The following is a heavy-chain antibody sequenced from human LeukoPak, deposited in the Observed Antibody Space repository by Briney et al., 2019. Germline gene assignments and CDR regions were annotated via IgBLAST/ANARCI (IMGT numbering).Heavy chain of an antibody. CDR1: GLTFSSHA. J-gene: IGHJ1*01. Sequence: PGGSLRLSCADSGLTFSSHAVRCVRQGPGKGLEWVSAMSGSGDNTYYADSVKGRFTISRDNSKDTLYLEMNSLRVEDTAVYYCTKYRLPWGQGTLVTVSS. D-gene: IGHD1-26*01. V-gene: IGHV3-23*01. CDR3: TKYRLP. CDR2: MSGSGDNT.